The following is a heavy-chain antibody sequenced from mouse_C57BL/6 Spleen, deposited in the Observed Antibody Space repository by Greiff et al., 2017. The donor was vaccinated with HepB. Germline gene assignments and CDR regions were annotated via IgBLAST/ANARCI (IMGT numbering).Heavy chain of an antibody. CDR2: IWRGGST. V-gene: IGHV2-5*01. Sequence: VQLVESGPGLVQPSQRLSITCTVSGFSLTSYGVHWVRQSPGKGLEWLGVIWRGGSTDYNAAFMSRLSITQDNSKSQVFFKMNSLQAEDTAIYYCAKNDWDVGFAYWGQGTLVTVSA. D-gene: IGHD4-1*01. CDR1: GFSLTSYG. J-gene: IGHJ3*01. CDR3: AKNDWDVGFAY.